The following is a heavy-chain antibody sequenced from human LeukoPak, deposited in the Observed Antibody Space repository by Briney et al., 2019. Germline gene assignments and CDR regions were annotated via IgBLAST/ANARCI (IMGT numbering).Heavy chain of an antibody. CDR3: ARDNSSGYKAY. Sequence: PGGSLRLSCAVSGFTFSRYTMNWVRQAPGKGLEWVSSISSSSSYIYYADSVKGRFTISRDNAKNSLYLQMNSLRAEDTAVYYCARDNSSGYKAYWGQGTLVTVSS. J-gene: IGHJ4*02. CDR1: GFTFSRYT. CDR2: ISSSSSYI. V-gene: IGHV3-21*01. D-gene: IGHD3-22*01.